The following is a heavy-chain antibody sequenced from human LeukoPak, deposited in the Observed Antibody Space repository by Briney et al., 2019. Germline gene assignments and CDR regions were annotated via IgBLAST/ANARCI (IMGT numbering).Heavy chain of an antibody. CDR1: GFTFGDYA. J-gene: IGHJ4*02. D-gene: IGHD3-22*01. CDR2: IRSKAYGGTT. CDR3: TREDSSGCYQIVGV. V-gene: IGHV3-49*03. Sequence: GGSLRLSCTASGFTFGDYAMSWFRQAPGKGLEWVGFIRSKAYGGTTEYAASVKGRFTISRDDSKSIAYLQMNSLKTEDTAVYYCTREDSSGCYQIVGVWGQGTLVTVSS.